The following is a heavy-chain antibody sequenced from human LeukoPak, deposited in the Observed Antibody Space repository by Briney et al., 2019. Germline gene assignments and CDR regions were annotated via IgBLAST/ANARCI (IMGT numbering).Heavy chain of an antibody. CDR3: ARDLGYSGYEFDY. V-gene: IGHV1-2*04. J-gene: IGHJ4*02. Sequence: ASVKVSCTASGYTFTGYYMHWVRQAPGQGLEWMGWINPNSGGTNYAQKFQGWVTMTRDTSISTAYMELSRLRSDDTAVYYCARDLGYSGYEFDYWGQGTLVTVSS. D-gene: IGHD5-12*01. CDR2: INPNSGGT. CDR1: GYTFTGYY.